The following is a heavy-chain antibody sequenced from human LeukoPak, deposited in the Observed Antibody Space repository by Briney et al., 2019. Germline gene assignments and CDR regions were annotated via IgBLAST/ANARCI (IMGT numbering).Heavy chain of an antibody. D-gene: IGHD4-17*01. CDR1: GYTFTSYG. J-gene: IGHJ1*01. V-gene: IGHV1-8*02. Sequence: GASVKVSCKASGYTFTSYGISWVRQAPGQGLEWMGWMNPNSGNTGYAQKFQGRVTMTRNTSISTAYMELSSLRSEDTAVYYCARTLGGYGDYPEYFQHWGQGTLVTVSS. CDR2: MNPNSGNT. CDR3: ARTLGGYGDYPEYFQH.